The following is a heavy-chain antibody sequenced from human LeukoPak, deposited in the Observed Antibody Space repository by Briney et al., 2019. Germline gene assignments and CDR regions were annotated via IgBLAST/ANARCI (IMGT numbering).Heavy chain of an antibody. Sequence: ASVKVSCKASGYTFTSYGLSWVRRAPGQGLEWMGWISGYNGNTNYAQKFQGRVTMTTDTSTGTAYMELRSLRSDDTAVYYCARDLSAKVNYWGQGTLVTVSS. CDR2: ISGYNGNT. V-gene: IGHV1-18*01. J-gene: IGHJ4*02. CDR3: ARDLSAKVNY. CDR1: GYTFTSYG. D-gene: IGHD6-25*01.